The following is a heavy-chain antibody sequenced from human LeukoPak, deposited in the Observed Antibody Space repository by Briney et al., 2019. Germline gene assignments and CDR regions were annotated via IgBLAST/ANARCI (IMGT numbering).Heavy chain of an antibody. CDR1: GGTFSSYA. J-gene: IGHJ3*02. D-gene: IGHD5-18*01. CDR2: IIPIFGTA. Sequence: ASVKVSCKASGGTFSSYAISWVRQAPGQGLKWMGGIIPIFGTANYAQKFQGRVTITADKSTSTAYMELSSLRSEDTAVYYCARDGGIQLWNDAFDIWGQGTMVTVSS. V-gene: IGHV1-69*06. CDR3: ARDGGIQLWNDAFDI.